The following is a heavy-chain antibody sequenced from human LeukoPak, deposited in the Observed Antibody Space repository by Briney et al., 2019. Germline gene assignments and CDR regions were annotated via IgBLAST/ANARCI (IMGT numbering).Heavy chain of an antibody. CDR2: ISYDGSNK. CDR1: GFTFSSYG. V-gene: IGHV3-30*18. J-gene: IGHJ4*02. CDR3: AKERRRTMDY. D-gene: IGHD3-10*01. Sequence: GGSLRLSCAASGFTFSSYGMHWVRQAPGKGREWVAVISYDGSNKYYADSVKGRFTISRDNSKNTLYLQMNSLRAEDTAVYYCAKERRRTMDYWGQGTLVTVSS.